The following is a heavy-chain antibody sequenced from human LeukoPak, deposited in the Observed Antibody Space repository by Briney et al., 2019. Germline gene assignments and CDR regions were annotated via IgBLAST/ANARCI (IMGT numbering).Heavy chain of an antibody. CDR1: GYTFTSYG. V-gene: IGHV1-18*01. J-gene: IGHJ4*02. CDR3: ARDNVHSGYDYVPREFDY. Sequence: ASVEVSCKASGYTFTSYGISWVRQAPGQGLEWMGWISAYNGNTNYAQKLQGRVTMTTDTSTSTAYMELRSLRSDDTAVYYCARDNVHSGYDYVPREFDYWGQGTLVTVSS. CDR2: ISAYNGNT. D-gene: IGHD5-12*01.